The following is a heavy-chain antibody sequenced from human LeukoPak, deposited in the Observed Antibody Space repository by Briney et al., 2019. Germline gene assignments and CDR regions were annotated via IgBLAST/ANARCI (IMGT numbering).Heavy chain of an antibody. Sequence: PGGSLRLSCAASGFTFSSLWMTWVRQAPGKGLEWVANINQDGSEMYFVDSVKGRFTISRDNAKNSVCLQMNSLTVEDTAVYYCARDGGVSGYDLLDYWGQGTLVTVSS. J-gene: IGHJ4*02. CDR2: INQDGSEM. CDR3: ARDGGVSGYDLLDY. CDR1: GFTFSSLW. V-gene: IGHV3-7*01. D-gene: IGHD5-12*01.